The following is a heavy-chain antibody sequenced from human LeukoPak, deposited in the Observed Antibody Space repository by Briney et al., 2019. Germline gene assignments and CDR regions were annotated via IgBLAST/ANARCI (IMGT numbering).Heavy chain of an antibody. J-gene: IGHJ3*02. Sequence: SGTLSLTCAVSGGSISSSNWWSWVRQPPGKGLEWIGEIYHSGSTNYNPSLKSRVTISVDKSKNQFSLKLSSVTAADTAVYHCARDSGYSSGWYNDAFDIWGQGTMVTVSS. CDR3: ARDSGYSSGWYNDAFDI. CDR2: IYHSGST. CDR1: GGSISSSNW. V-gene: IGHV4-4*02. D-gene: IGHD6-19*01.